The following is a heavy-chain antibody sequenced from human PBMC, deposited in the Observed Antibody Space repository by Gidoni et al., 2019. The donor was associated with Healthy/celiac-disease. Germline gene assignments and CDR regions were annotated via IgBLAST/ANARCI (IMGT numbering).Heavy chain of an antibody. V-gene: IGHV3-11*06. CDR1: GFPFSDYD. Sequence: QVQLVEYGGGLVKPVWSLRLYCAASGFPFSDYDMSWIRQAPGKGLNWSSYISSSSSYTNYADSVKGRFTISRENDKNTLYLKMKSLRAEDTAVYYCAREGSSSSKNAFDIWGQGTMVTVSS. D-gene: IGHD6-6*01. J-gene: IGHJ3*02. CDR2: ISSSSSYT. CDR3: AREGSSSSKNAFDI.